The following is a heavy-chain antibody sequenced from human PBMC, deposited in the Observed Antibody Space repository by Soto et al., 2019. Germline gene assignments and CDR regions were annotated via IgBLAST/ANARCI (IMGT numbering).Heavy chain of an antibody. V-gene: IGHV3-23*01. CDR3: AKRLTLSGRIDY. CDR1: GFTFSSYA. CDR2: ISASGGST. J-gene: IGHJ4*02. Sequence: PGGSLRLSCAASGFTFSSYAMNWVRQAPGKGLEWVSGISASGGSTYYADSVKGRFTISRDNSKNTLYLQMNSLRAEDTAVYYCAKRLTLSGRIDYWGQGTLVSV.